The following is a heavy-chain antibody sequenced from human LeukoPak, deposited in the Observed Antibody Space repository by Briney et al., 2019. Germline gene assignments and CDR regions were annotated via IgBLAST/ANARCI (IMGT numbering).Heavy chain of an antibody. CDR2: IYYSGST. Sequence: KPSETLSLTCTVSGGSISSSSYYWGWVRQPPGKGLEWIGSIYYSGSTYYNPSLKSRVTISVDTSKNQFSLKLSSVTAADTAVYYCGASVGAVFDYWGQGTLVTVSS. J-gene: IGHJ4*02. D-gene: IGHD1-26*01. CDR1: GGSISSSSYY. V-gene: IGHV4-39*01. CDR3: GASVGAVFDY.